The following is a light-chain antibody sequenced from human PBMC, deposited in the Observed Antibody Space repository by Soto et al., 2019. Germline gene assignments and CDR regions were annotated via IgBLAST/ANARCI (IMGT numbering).Light chain of an antibody. CDR2: DAS. CDR1: HSVSSY. CDR3: QQCSNLFT. J-gene: IGKJ3*01. V-gene: IGKV3-11*01. Sequence: EIVLPQSPATLSLSPGERATLSCRAGHSVSSYLAWYQQKPRQAPRLLIYDASNRATGIPARFSGSGSGTDLTLTISSLDPEDFAVYYGQQCSNLFTFGPGTKVDIK.